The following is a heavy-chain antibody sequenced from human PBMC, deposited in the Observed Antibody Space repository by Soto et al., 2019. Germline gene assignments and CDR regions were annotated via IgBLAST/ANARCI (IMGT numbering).Heavy chain of an antibody. CDR1: GYSFTSYW. J-gene: IGHJ5*02. V-gene: IGHV5-51*01. Sequence: GESLKISCKGSGYSFTSYWIGWVRQMPGKGLEWMGIIYPGDSDTRYSPSFQGQVTISADKSISTAYLQWSSLKASDTAMYYCARRIGEGPAAIHWFDPWGQGTLVTVSS. CDR2: IYPGDSDT. D-gene: IGHD2-2*01. CDR3: ARRIGEGPAAIHWFDP.